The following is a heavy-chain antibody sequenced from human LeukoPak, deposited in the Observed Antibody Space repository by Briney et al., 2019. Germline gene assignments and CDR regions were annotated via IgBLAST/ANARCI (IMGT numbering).Heavy chain of an antibody. J-gene: IGHJ3*02. V-gene: IGHV4-39*07. CDR2: ICYSGST. CDR1: GGSIISSSYY. Sequence: PSETLSLTCTVSGGSIISSSYYWDWIPQPPGKGLVWNGSICYSGSTHYNPSPKSRLTLSVATSKSQFSLNVSSVDAADTSVYYCARARAYYYGSGSRAFDIWGQGTMVTVSS. CDR3: ARARAYYYGSGSRAFDI. D-gene: IGHD3-10*01.